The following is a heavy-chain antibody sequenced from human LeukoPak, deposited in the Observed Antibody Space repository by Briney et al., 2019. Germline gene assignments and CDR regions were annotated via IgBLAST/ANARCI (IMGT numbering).Heavy chain of an antibody. CDR2: IYYSGST. CDR3: ARADIVVVPAAINRMDV. D-gene: IGHD2-2*02. Sequence: SETLSLTCTVSGGSISSYYWSWVRQPPGKGLEWIGYIYYSGSTNYNPSLKSRVTISVDTSKNQFSLKLSSVTAADTAVYYCARADIVVVPAAINRMDVWGKGTTVTVSS. CDR1: GGSISSYY. J-gene: IGHJ6*04. V-gene: IGHV4-59*01.